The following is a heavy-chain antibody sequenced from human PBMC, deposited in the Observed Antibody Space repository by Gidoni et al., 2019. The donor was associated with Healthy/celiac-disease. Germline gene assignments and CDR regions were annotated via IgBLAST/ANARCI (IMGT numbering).Heavy chain of an antibody. CDR1: GGSFSGYY. J-gene: IGHJ3*02. CDR3: ARGSKSKLLWFGELYAFDI. V-gene: IGHV4-34*01. Sequence: QVQLQQWGAGLLKPSETLSLTCAVYGGSFSGYYWSWIRQPPGKGLEWIGEINHSGSTNYNPSLKSRVTISVDTSKNQFSLKLSSVTAADTAVYYCARGSKSKLLWFGELYAFDIWGQGTMVTVSS. CDR2: INHSGST. D-gene: IGHD3-10*01.